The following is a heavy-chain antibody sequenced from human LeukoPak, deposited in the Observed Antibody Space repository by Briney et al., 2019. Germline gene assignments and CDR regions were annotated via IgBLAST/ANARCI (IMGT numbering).Heavy chain of an antibody. CDR2: ISGSGGST. J-gene: IGHJ4*02. CDR3: AKDLRGIQLWSHKAYY. V-gene: IGHV3-23*01. Sequence: GGSLRLSCAASGFTFSSYAMSWVRQAPGKGLEWVSAISGSGGSTYYADSVKGRFTISRDNSKNTLYLQMNSLRAEDTAVYYCAKDLRGIQLWSHKAYYWGQGTLVTVSS. D-gene: IGHD5-18*01. CDR1: GFTFSSYA.